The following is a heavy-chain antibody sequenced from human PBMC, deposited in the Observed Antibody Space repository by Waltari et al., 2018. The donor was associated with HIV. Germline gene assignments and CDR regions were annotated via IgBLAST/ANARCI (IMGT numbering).Heavy chain of an antibody. V-gene: IGHV3-15*01. CDR1: GFTFSDAW. Sequence: EVQLVESGGGLVKPGGSLRLSCAASGFTFSDAWMSWVRQAPGKGLELVGRIKSKTDGGTTDYAAPVKGRFTISRDDSKNTLYLQMNSLKSEDTAVYYCIHSKVLARDEYWGQGTLVTVSS. D-gene: IGHD1-1*01. CDR2: IKSKTDGGTT. J-gene: IGHJ4*02. CDR3: IHSKVLARDEY.